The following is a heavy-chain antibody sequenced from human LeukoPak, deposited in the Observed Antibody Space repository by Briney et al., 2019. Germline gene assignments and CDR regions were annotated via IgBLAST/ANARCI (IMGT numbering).Heavy chain of an antibody. CDR1: GFTFGSYS. CDR2: ISSTSRYI. CDR3: ARAGNYRFDY. V-gene: IGHV3-21*01. J-gene: IGHJ4*02. D-gene: IGHD1-7*01. Sequence: GGSLRLSCAASGFTFGSYSMNWVRQVPGKGLQWVASISSTSRYIYYADSVKGRFTVSRDNAKNTLYLQMNSLRAEDTAVYYCARAGNYRFDYWGQGTLVTVSS.